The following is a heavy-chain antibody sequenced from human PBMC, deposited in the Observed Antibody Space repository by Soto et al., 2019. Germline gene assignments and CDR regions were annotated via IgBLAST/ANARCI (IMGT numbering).Heavy chain of an antibody. V-gene: IGHV1-18*01. D-gene: IGHD6-13*01. CDR1: CYTFTSYG. CDR3: ARQNSHVSLDI. CDR2: ISAYNGNT. J-gene: IGHJ3*02. Sequence: SAKVSFKASCYTFTSYGISWVRQAPGQGLEWMGWISAYNGNTNYAQNLQGRVTMTTDTSTSTAYMELRSLRSDDTAVYYCARQNSHVSLDIWGQGTMVPVSS.